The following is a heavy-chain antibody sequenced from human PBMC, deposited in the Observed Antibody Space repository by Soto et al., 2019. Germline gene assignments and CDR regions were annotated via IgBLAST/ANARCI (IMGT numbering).Heavy chain of an antibody. CDR3: ARVGDSRVADY. Sequence: SETLSLTCAVSGGSISSGGYSWSWIRQPPGKGLEWIGYIYHSGSTYYNPSLKSRVTISVDRSKNQFSLKLSSVTAADTAVYYCARVGDSRVADYWGQGTLVTVSS. D-gene: IGHD3-22*01. J-gene: IGHJ4*02. V-gene: IGHV4-30-2*01. CDR1: GGSISSGGYS. CDR2: IYHSGST.